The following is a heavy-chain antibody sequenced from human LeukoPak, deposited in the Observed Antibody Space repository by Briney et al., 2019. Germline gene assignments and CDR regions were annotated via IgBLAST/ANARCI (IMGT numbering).Heavy chain of an antibody. Sequence: PGGSLRLSCAASGFTFSSNYMSWVRQAPGKGLEWVSVMYSGGSTYYADSVKGRFTISRDNSKNTLYLQMNSLRAEDTAVYYCARGDTAMVTFDYWGQGTLVTVSS. V-gene: IGHV3-53*01. CDR2: MYSGGST. CDR3: ARGDTAMVTFDY. CDR1: GFTFSSNY. J-gene: IGHJ4*02. D-gene: IGHD5-18*01.